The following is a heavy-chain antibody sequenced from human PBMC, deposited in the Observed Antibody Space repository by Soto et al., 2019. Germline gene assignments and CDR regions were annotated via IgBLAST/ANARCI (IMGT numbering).Heavy chain of an antibody. D-gene: IGHD3-10*01. CDR1: GYTFTSYG. Sequence: ASVKVSCKASGYTFTSYGISWVRQAPGQGLEWMGWISAYNGNTNYAQKLQGRVTMTTDTSTSTAYMELRSLRSDDTAVYYCARDYYGSGVYNWFDPWGQGTLVTVS. J-gene: IGHJ5*02. CDR3: ARDYYGSGVYNWFDP. V-gene: IGHV1-18*01. CDR2: ISAYNGNT.